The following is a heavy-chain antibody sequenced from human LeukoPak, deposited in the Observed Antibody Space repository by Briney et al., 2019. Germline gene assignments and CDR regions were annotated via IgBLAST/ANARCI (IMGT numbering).Heavy chain of an antibody. D-gene: IGHD6-6*01. CDR1: GFTFSSYG. CDR2: IRYDGSNK. CDR3: ASWVKGGIAARPLV. V-gene: IGHV3-30*02. Sequence: GGSLRLSCAASGFTFSSYGMHWVRQAPGKGLEWVAFIRYDGSNKYYADSVKGRFTISRDNSKNTLYLQMNSLRAEDAAVYYCASWVKGGIAARPLVWGQGTLVTVSS. J-gene: IGHJ4*02.